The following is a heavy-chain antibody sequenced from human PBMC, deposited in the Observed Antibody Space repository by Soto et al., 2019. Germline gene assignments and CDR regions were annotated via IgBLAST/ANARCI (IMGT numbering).Heavy chain of an antibody. CDR3: ARDLWGYCGTDCYPLDV. V-gene: IGHV4-59*01. CDR1: GGSISGYY. J-gene: IGHJ6*02. Sequence: PSETLSLTCTVSGGSISGYYWSWIRQPPGKGLEWIGYMYNTGSTVYNPSFKSRVTISVDTSKNQFSLKLNFVTAADTAVYYCARDLWGYCGTDCYPLDVWGQGTTVTVSS. CDR2: MYNTGST. D-gene: IGHD2-21*02.